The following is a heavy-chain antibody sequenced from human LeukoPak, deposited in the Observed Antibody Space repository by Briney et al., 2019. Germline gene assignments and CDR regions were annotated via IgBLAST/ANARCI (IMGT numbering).Heavy chain of an antibody. V-gene: IGHV1-2*02. CDR2: INPNSGGT. Sequence: ASVKVSCKASGYTFTGYYMHWVRQAPGQGLEWMGWINPNSGGTNYAQKFQGRVTMTRDTSISTAYMEPSRLRSDDTAVYYCARGSEPYDSSGYYYLAAFDYWGQGTLVTVSS. D-gene: IGHD3-22*01. CDR3: ARGSEPYDSSGYYYLAAFDY. CDR1: GYTFTGYY. J-gene: IGHJ4*02.